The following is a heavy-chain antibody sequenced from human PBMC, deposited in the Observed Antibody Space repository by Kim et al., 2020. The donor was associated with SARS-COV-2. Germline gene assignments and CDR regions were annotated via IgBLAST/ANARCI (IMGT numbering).Heavy chain of an antibody. CDR1: GGSFSGYY. D-gene: IGHD1-26*01. J-gene: IGHJ6*03. CDR2: INHSGST. V-gene: IGHV4-34*01. Sequence: SETLSLTCAVYGGSFSGYYWSWIRQPPGKGLEWIGEINHSGSTNYNPSLKSRVTISVDTSKNQFSLKLSSVTAADTAVYYCARAGRMGATQFRYYYYYYMDVWGKGTTVTVSS. CDR3: ARAGRMGATQFRYYYYYYMDV.